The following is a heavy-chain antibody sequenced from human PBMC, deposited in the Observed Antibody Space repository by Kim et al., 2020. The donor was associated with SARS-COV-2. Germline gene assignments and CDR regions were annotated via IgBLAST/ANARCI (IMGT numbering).Heavy chain of an antibody. J-gene: IGHJ4*02. Sequence: GGSLRLSCAASGFTFSSYAMHWVRQAPGKGLEYVSAISSNGGSTYYANSVKGRFTISRDNSKNTLYLQMGSLRAEDMAVYYCASSRVVAAYPFDYWGQGT. D-gene: IGHD2-15*01. CDR2: ISSNGGST. V-gene: IGHV3-64*01. CDR1: GFTFSSYA. CDR3: ASSRVVAAYPFDY.